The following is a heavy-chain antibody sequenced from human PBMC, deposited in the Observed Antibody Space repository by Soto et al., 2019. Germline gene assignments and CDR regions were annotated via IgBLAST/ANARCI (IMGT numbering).Heavy chain of an antibody. CDR2: ITPIFGTA. D-gene: IGHD1-26*01. V-gene: IGHV1-69*06. CDR3: AVVGATTSYYYYGMDV. J-gene: IGHJ6*02. Sequence: GASVKVSCKASGGTFSSYAISWVRQAPGQGLEWMGGITPIFGTANYAQKFQGRVTITADKSTSTAYMELSSLRSEDTAVYYCAVVGATTSYYYYGMDVWGQGTTVTVSS. CDR1: GGTFSSYA.